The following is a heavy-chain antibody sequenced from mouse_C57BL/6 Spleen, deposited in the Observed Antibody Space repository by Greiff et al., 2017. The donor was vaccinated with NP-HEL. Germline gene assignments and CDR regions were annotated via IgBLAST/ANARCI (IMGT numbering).Heavy chain of an antibody. CDR2: ISYDGSN. CDR3: AREVMATDY. CDR1: GYSITSGYY. J-gene: IGHJ2*01. V-gene: IGHV3-6*01. D-gene: IGHD2-3*01. Sequence: ESGPGLVKPSQSLSLTCSVTGYSITSGYYWNWIRQFPGNKLEWMGYISYDGSNNYNPSLKNRISITRDTSKNHVFLKLNSVTTEATATYYGAREVMATDYWGQGTTLTVSS.